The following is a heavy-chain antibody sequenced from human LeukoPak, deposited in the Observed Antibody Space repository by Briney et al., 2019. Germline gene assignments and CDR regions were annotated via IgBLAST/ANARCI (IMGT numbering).Heavy chain of an antibody. J-gene: IGHJ4*02. V-gene: IGHV3-23*01. Sequence: GGSLRLSCAASGFTFSSYAMSWVRQAPGKGLEWVSAISGSGGSTYYADSVKGRFTISRDNSKNTLYLQMNSLRAEDTAVYYCAKPLFKYDSSGYDYWGQGTLVTVSS. CDR2: ISGSGGST. CDR3: AKPLFKYDSSGYDY. CDR1: GFTFSSYA. D-gene: IGHD3-22*01.